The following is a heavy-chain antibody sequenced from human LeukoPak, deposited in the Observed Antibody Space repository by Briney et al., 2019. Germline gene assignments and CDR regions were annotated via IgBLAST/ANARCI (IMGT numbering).Heavy chain of an antibody. CDR2: TYYRSKWYN. J-gene: IGHJ4*02. CDR3: ARDWGYSSSWYAVYFDY. CDR1: GDSVSSNSAA. D-gene: IGHD6-13*01. V-gene: IGHV6-1*01. Sequence: SQTLSLTCAISGDSVSSNSAAWNWIRQSPSRGLEWLGRTYYRSKWYNDYAVSVKSRITINPDTSKNQFSLQLNSVTPEDTAVYYCARDWGYSSSWYAVYFDYWGQGTLVTVSS.